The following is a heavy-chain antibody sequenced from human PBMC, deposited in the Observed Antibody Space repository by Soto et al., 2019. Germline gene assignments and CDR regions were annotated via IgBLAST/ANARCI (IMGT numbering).Heavy chain of an antibody. Sequence: QVQLVQSGAEVKKPGASVKVSCKASGYTFTSYAMHWVRQAPGQRLEWMGWINAGNGNTKDSQKFQGRVTITRYTSASTAYMELSSLRSEDTAVYYCARDGGDYYYYGMDVWGQGTTVTVSS. J-gene: IGHJ6*02. CDR1: GYTFTSYA. CDR3: ARDGGDYYYYGMDV. D-gene: IGHD3-16*01. CDR2: INAGNGNT. V-gene: IGHV1-3*01.